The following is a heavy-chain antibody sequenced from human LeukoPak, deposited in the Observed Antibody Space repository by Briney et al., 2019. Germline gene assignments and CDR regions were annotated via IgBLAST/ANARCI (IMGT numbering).Heavy chain of an antibody. CDR2: IYPGDSDT. D-gene: IGHD5-24*01. CDR1: GYSFTSYW. Sequence: ESLKISCNCSGYSFTSYWIGWVRQMPGKGLEWMGIIYPGDSDTRYSPSCHGQATISAEKTISTAYLQWSSLKASDTAMYYCARRDGYGAYDIWGQGTMVTVSS. V-gene: IGHV5-51*01. J-gene: IGHJ3*02. CDR3: ARRDGYGAYDI.